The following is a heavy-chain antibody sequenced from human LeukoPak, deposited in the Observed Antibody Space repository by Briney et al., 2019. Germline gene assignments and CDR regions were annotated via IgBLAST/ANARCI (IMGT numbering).Heavy chain of an antibody. CDR3: ARALRITMVRGVSYFDY. V-gene: IGHV4-34*01. D-gene: IGHD3-10*01. CDR1: GESFSGYY. CDR2: INHSGST. J-gene: IGHJ4*02. Sequence: SETLSLTCAVYGESFSGYYWSWIRQPPGKGLEWIGEINHSGSTNYNPSLKSRVTISVDTSKNQFSLKLSSVTAADTAVYYCARALRITMVRGVSYFDYWGQGTLVTVSS.